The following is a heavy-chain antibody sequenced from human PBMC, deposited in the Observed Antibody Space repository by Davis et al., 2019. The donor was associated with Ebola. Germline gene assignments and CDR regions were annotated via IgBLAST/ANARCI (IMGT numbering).Heavy chain of an antibody. V-gene: IGHV4-59*08. J-gene: IGHJ4*02. CDR2: IYYSGST. D-gene: IGHD3-10*01. CDR3: ARRPSGAFIDY. Sequence: PSETLSLTCTVSGGSISSYYWSWIRQPPGKGLEWIGYIYYSGSTNYNPSLKSRVTISVDTSKNQFSLKLSSVTAADTAVYYCARRPSGAFIDYWGQGTLVTVSS. CDR1: GGSISSYY.